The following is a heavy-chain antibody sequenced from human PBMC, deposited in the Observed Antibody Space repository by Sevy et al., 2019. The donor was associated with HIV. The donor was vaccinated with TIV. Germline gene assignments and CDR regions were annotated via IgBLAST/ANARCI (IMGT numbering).Heavy chain of an antibody. CDR2: IYYSGST. D-gene: IGHD3-10*01. CDR3: ARAGGASHYYYGMDV. Sequence: SETLSLTCTVSGGSVSSGRYYWSWIRQPPGKGLEWIGYIYYSGSTNYNPSLKSRVTISVDTSKNQFSLKLSSVTAADTAAYYCARAGGASHYYYGMDVWGQGTTVTVSS. V-gene: IGHV4-61*01. CDR1: GGSVSSGRYY. J-gene: IGHJ6*02.